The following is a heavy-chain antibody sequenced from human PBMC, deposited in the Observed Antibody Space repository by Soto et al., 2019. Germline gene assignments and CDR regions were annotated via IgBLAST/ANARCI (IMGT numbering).Heavy chain of an antibody. CDR3: AREMNYDILTGYYPRENDAFDI. CDR1: GYTFTSYG. D-gene: IGHD3-9*01. J-gene: IGHJ3*02. Sequence: ASVKVSCKASGYTFTSYGISWVRQAPGQGLEWMGWISAYNGKTNYAQKLQGRVTMTTDTSTSTAYMELRSLRSEDTAVYYCAREMNYDILTGYYPRENDAFDIWGQGTMVTVSS. CDR2: ISAYNGKT. V-gene: IGHV1-18*01.